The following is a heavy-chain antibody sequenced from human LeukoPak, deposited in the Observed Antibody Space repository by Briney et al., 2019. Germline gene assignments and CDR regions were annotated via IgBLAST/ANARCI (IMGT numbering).Heavy chain of an antibody. Sequence: ASVKVSCKVSGYTLTELSMHWVRQAPGKGLEWMGGFDPEDGETIYAQKFQGRVTMTEDTSTDTAYMELSSLRSEDTAVYYCATVGDYYGSGSYYNPFDYWGQGTLVTVSS. D-gene: IGHD3-10*01. CDR1: GYTLTELS. J-gene: IGHJ4*02. CDR2: FDPEDGET. V-gene: IGHV1-24*01. CDR3: ATVGDYYGSGSYYNPFDY.